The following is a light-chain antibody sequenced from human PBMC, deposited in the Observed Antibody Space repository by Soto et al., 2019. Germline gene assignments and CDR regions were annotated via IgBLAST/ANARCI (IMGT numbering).Light chain of an antibody. J-gene: IGKJ1*01. V-gene: IGKV1-8*01. Sequence: AIRMTQSPSSFSASTGDRVTITCRASQGISGYLAWYQQKPGKAPKLLIYAASTLQSGVPSRFSRRVSVTHFTLTISRLQSEYFATYYLQQYYSYPPQTLGQGTKV. CDR3: QQYYSYPPQT. CDR2: AAS. CDR1: QGISGY.